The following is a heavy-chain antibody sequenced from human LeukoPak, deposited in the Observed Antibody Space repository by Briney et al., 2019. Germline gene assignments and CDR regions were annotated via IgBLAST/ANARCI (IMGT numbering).Heavy chain of an antibody. CDR1: GVSVSSGSYY. Sequence: SETLSLTCTVSGVSVSSGSYYWSWIRQPPGRALEWIGYIYYNGSTKYNPSLKSRVTISVDMSKNPFSLKLSSVTAADTAVYYCARARNYYDSSGYYFGAAFDIWGQGTMVTVSS. D-gene: IGHD3-22*01. CDR2: IYYNGST. CDR3: ARARNYYDSSGYYFGAAFDI. V-gene: IGHV4-61*01. J-gene: IGHJ3*02.